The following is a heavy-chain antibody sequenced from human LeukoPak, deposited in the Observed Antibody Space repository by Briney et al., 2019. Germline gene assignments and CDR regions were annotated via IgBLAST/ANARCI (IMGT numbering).Heavy chain of an antibody. V-gene: IGHV3-23*01. CDR1: GFTFSSYA. J-gene: IGHJ4*02. CDR2: VSGSGGST. D-gene: IGHD1-26*01. Sequence: LGGSLRLSCAASGFTFSSYAMSWVRQAPGKGLEWVSSVSGSGGSTYYADSVKGRFTISRDNSKNTLYLQMNSLRAEDTAVYYCAKAISGSNAVADYWGQGTLVTVSS. CDR3: AKAISGSNAVADY.